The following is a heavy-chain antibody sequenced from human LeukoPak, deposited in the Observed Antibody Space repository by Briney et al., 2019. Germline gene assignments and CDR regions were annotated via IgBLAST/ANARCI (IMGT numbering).Heavy chain of an antibody. CDR2: IYYTGST. Sequence: PSETLSLTCTVSGGSISSYYWSWVRQPPGKGLERIGNIYYTGSTNYNPSLKSRVTISVDTSKNQFSLKLSSVTAADTAVYYCARAFSSGWYPYSIGGLWFDYWGQGTLVTVSS. D-gene: IGHD6-19*01. CDR1: GGSISSYY. CDR3: ARAFSSGWYPYSIGGLWFDY. J-gene: IGHJ4*02. V-gene: IGHV4-59*01.